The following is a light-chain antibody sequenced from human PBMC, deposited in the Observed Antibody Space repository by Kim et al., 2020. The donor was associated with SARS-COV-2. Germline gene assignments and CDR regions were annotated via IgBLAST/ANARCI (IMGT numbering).Light chain of an antibody. CDR3: ATWDDSVYV. J-gene: IGLJ1*01. CDR2: RND. Sequence: PGQRITISCSGSNSNIGTNFVYWYQQLPGAAPKLLIYRNDKRPSWVPDRFSGSKSGTSASLAISGLRSEDEADYYCATWDDSVYVFGTGTKVTVL. CDR1: NSNIGTNF. V-gene: IGLV1-47*01.